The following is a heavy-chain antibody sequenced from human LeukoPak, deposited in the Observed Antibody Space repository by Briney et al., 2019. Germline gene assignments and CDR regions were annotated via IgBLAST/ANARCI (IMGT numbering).Heavy chain of an antibody. J-gene: IGHJ4*02. CDR1: GFTFSDYY. V-gene: IGHV3-11*04. Sequence: WGSLRLSCAASGFTFSDYYMSWIRQAPGKGLEWVSYISSSGSTIYYADSVKGRFTISRDNAKNSLYLQINSLRVEDTAIYYCARDRYGAYDFDSWGQGTLVTVSS. CDR3: ARDRYGAYDFDS. D-gene: IGHD4-17*01. CDR2: ISSSGSTI.